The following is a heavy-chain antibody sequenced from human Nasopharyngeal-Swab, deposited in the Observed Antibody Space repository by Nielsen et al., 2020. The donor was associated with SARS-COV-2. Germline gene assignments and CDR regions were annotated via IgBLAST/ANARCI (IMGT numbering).Heavy chain of an antibody. CDR1: GFTFDDYA. CDR3: ARADAYSNYGSLDY. V-gene: IGHV3-9*01. D-gene: IGHD4-11*01. J-gene: IGHJ4*02. CDR2: ISWNSGSI. Sequence: GGSLRLSCAAPGFTFDDYAMHWARQAPGKGLEWVSGISWNSGSIGYADSVKGRFTISRDNAKNSLYLQMDSLRAEDTAVFYCARADAYSNYGSLDYWGQGTLVTVSS.